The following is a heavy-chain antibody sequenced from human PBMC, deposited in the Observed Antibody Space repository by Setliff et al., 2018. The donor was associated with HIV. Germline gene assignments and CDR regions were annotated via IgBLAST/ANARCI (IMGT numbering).Heavy chain of an antibody. D-gene: IGHD3-10*01. J-gene: IGHJ5*02. CDR3: ARERSALLWKNWFDP. CDR1: GGSFSAYY. V-gene: IGHV4-34*01. CDR2: INHSGST. Sequence: PSETLSLTCAVYGGSFSAYYWSWIRQPPGKGLEWIGEINHSGSTNYNPSLKSRVTISLDTSKNQFSLRLSSVSAADTAVYYCARERSALLWKNWFDPWSQGTLVTVSS.